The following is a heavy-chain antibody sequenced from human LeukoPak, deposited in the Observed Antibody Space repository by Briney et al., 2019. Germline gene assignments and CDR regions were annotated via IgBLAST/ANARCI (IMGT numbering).Heavy chain of an antibody. J-gene: IGHJ6*02. Sequence: PGGSLRLSCAASGFTFSSYAMHWVRQAPGKGLEHVSAISSNGGSTYYANSVKGRFTISRDNSKNTLYLQMGSLRAEDMAVYYCARVRTEYYDFWSGYGPYGMDVWGQGTTVTVSS. V-gene: IGHV3-64*01. CDR3: ARVRTEYYDFWSGYGPYGMDV. CDR1: GFTFSSYA. D-gene: IGHD3-3*01. CDR2: ISSNGGST.